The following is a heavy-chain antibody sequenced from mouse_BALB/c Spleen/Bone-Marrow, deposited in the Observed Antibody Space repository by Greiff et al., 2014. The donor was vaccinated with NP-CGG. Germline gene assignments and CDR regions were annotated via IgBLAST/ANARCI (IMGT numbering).Heavy chain of an antibody. CDR2: INPDSSTI. CDR3: ARLGYYGGFAY. Sequence: DVHLVESGGGLVQPGGSLKLSCAASGFDFSRYWMSWVRQAPGKGLEWIGEINPDSSTINYTPSLKDKFIISRDNAKKTLYLQMSKVRSEDTALYYCARLGYYGGFAYWGQGTLVTVSA. D-gene: IGHD2-3*01. J-gene: IGHJ3*01. CDR1: GFDFSRYW. V-gene: IGHV4-1*02.